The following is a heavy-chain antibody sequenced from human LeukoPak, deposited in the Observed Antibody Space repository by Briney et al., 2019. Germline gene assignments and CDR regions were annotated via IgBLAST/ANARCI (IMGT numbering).Heavy chain of an antibody. CDR1: GGTFSSYA. J-gene: IGHJ5*02. CDR3: ARESSCSSTSCYNGWFDP. D-gene: IGHD2-2*02. V-gene: IGHV1-69*05. Sequence: ASVKVSCKASGGTFSSYAISWVRQAPGQGLEWMGGIIPIFGTANYAQKFQGRVTITTDESTSTAYMELSSLRSEDTVVYYCARESSCSSTSCYNGWFDPWGQGTLVTVSS. CDR2: IIPIFGTA.